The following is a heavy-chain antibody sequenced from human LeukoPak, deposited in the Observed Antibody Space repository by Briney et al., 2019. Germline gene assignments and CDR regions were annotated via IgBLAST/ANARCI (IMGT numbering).Heavy chain of an antibody. V-gene: IGHV4-59*01. CDR2: IYYSGST. Sequence: SETLSLTCTVSGGSISSYYWSWIRQPPGKGLEWIGYIYYSGSTNYNPSLKSRVTISVDTSKNQFSLKLSSVTAADTAVYYCARDKSLYAFDIWGQGTMVTVSS. CDR3: ARDKSLYAFDI. CDR1: GGSISSYY. J-gene: IGHJ3*02.